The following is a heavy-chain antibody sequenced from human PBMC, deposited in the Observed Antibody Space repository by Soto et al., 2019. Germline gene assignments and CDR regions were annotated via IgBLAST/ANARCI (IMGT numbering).Heavy chain of an antibody. CDR1: GFTFSSYS. J-gene: IGHJ4*02. V-gene: IGHV3-21*01. CDR3: ARDSMTAYGSGSVKTDY. D-gene: IGHD3-10*01. CDR2: ISSSSSYI. Sequence: SGGSRRLSCAASGFTFSSYSMNWVRQAPGKGLEWVSSISSSSSYIYYADSVKGRFTISRDNAKNSLYLQMNSLRAEDTAVYYCARDSMTAYGSGSVKTDYWGQGTLVTVSS.